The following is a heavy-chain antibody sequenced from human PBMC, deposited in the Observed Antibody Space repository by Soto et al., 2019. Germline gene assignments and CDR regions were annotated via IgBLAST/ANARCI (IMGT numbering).Heavy chain of an antibody. V-gene: IGHV1-8*01. CDR3: ARDYGGKSGWFDP. D-gene: IGHD4-17*01. J-gene: IGHJ5*02. Sequence: QVQLVQSGAEVKKPGASVKVSCKASGYTFTSYDINWVRQATGHGLEWVGWMRPSRGDTGYAQKFQDRLTMTWDTSISTAYMELNSLSSEDTAVYYCARDYGGKSGWFDPWGQGTLVTVSS. CDR2: MRPSRGDT. CDR1: GYTFTSYD.